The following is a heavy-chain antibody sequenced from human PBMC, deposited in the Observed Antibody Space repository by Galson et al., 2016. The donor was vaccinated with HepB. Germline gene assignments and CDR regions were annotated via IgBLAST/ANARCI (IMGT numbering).Heavy chain of an antibody. CDR2: ISWNNGSS. CDR1: GFTFYDYA. V-gene: IGHV3-9*01. J-gene: IGHJ4*02. CDR3: AKSIGNSNYGGNSFDY. D-gene: IGHD4-11*01. Sequence: SLRLSCAASGFTFYDYAMHWVRQAPGKGLEWVSGISWNNGSSDYADSVKGRFTISRDNAKNSLYLQMNSLRPEDTAFYYCAKSIGNSNYGGNSFDYWGRGTLVTVSS.